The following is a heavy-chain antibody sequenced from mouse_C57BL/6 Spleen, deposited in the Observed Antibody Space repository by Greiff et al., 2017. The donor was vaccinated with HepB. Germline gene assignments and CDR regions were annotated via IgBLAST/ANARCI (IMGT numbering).Heavy chain of an antibody. CDR2: IDPSDSET. CDR3: AREGGYGSSPYWYFDV. D-gene: IGHD1-1*01. J-gene: IGHJ1*03. CDR1: GYTFTSYW. Sequence: VQLQQPGAELVRPGSSVKLSCKASGYTFTSYWMHWVKQRPIQGLEWIGNIDPSDSETHYNQKFKDKATLTVDKSSSTAYMQLSSLTSEDSAVCYCAREGGYGSSPYWYFDVWGTGTTVTVSS. V-gene: IGHV1-52*01.